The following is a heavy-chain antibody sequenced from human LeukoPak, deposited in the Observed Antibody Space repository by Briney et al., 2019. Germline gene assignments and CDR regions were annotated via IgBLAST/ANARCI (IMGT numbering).Heavy chain of an antibody. J-gene: IGHJ6*03. Sequence: GGSLRLSCAASGFTFSSYAMSWVRQAPGKGLEWVSAISGSGGSTYYADSVKGRFTISRDNSKNTLYLQMNSLRAEDTAVYYCARANSNYDSSGYYFYYYYMDVWGKGTTVTVSS. CDR2: ISGSGGST. CDR3: ARANSNYDSSGYYFYYYYMDV. CDR1: GFTFSSYA. V-gene: IGHV3-23*01. D-gene: IGHD3-22*01.